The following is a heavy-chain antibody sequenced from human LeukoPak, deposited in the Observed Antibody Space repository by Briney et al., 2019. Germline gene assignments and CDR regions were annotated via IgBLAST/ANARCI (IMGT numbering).Heavy chain of an antibody. J-gene: IGHJ4*02. CDR2: IIPIFGTA. CDR1: GGTFSSYA. CDR3: AGAFRGPYYYDSSGSFDY. Sequence: GASVKVSCKASGGTFSSYAISWVRQAPGQGLEWMGGIIPIFGTANYAQKFQGRVTITTDESTSTAYMELSSLRSEDTAVYYCAGAFRGPYYYDSSGSFDYWGQGTLVTVSS. V-gene: IGHV1-69*05. D-gene: IGHD3-22*01.